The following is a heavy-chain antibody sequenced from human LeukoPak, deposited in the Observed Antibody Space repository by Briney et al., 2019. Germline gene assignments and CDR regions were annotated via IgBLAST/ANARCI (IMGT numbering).Heavy chain of an antibody. CDR3: ARGLYYYDSSGYMGSFDP. CDR1: GFTFSSYW. D-gene: IGHD3-22*01. V-gene: IGHV3-74*01. Sequence: GGSLRLSCAASGFTFSSYWMHWVRQAPGKGLVWVSRINSDGSSTSYADSVKGRFTISRDNAKNTLYLQMNSLRAEDTAVYYCARGLYYYDSSGYMGSFDPWGQGTLVTVSS. CDR2: INSDGSST. J-gene: IGHJ5*02.